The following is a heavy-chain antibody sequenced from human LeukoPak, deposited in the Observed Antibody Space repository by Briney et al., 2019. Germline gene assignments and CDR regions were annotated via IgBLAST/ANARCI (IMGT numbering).Heavy chain of an antibody. D-gene: IGHD4-23*01. Sequence: GGSLRLSCAASGFTFSSYSMNWVRQAPGKGLEWVAVISYDGNNEYFADSVKGRFTISRDNSKNTLYLQMNSLRADDTAVYYCARGRGAYPVVTRNDYWGQGTLVTVSS. CDR2: ISYDGNNE. CDR3: ARGRGAYPVVTRNDY. CDR1: GFTFSSYS. J-gene: IGHJ4*02. V-gene: IGHV3-30*03.